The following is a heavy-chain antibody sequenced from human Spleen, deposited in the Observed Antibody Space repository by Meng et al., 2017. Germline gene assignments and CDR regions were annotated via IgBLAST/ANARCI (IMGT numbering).Heavy chain of an antibody. CDR2: INPKSGDT. D-gene: IGHD3-22*01. CDR1: GYNFPDYY. J-gene: IGHJ4*02. CDR3: ARGRGGSYYYDSSGYYFLDY. V-gene: IGHV1-2*06. Sequence: ASVKVSCKPSGYNFPDYYIHWVRRAPGQGLEWMGRINPKSGDTHYAQKFQARVTMTGDTSIRTAYMELSGLRSDDTAMYDCARGRGGSYYYDSSGYYFLDYWGQGTLVTVSS.